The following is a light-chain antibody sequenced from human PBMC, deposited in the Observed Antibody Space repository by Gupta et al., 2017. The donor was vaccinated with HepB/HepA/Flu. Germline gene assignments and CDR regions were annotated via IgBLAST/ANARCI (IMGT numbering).Light chain of an antibody. CDR1: QRVSSN. Sequence: LPQSPATLSVSPGERATLSCRASQRVSSNFAWYQQKPGQAPRLLIYGTSTRATGIPARFSGSGSGTDFTLTISSLQPEDVAIYYCQKENNAPRTFGQGTKVEIK. J-gene: IGKJ1*01. V-gene: IGKV3-15*01. CDR2: GTS. CDR3: QKENNAPRT.